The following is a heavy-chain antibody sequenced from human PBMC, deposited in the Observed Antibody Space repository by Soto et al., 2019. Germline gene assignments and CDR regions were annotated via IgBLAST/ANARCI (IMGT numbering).Heavy chain of an antibody. CDR3: ARLGAAAGTYYYYGMDV. V-gene: IGHV5-10-1*03. CDR1: GYSFTSYW. Sequence: EVQLVQSGAEVKKPGESLRISCKGSGYSFTSYWISWVRQMPGKGLEWMGRIDPSDSYTNYSPSFQGHVTISADKSISTAYLQWSSLKASDTAMYYCARLGAAAGTYYYYGMDVWGQGTTVTVSS. CDR2: IDPSDSYT. D-gene: IGHD6-13*01. J-gene: IGHJ6*02.